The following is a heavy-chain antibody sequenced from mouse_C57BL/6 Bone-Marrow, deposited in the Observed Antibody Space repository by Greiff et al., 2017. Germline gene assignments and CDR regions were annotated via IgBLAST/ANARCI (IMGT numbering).Heavy chain of an antibody. CDR3: ARIARGYYFGD. D-gene: IGHD3-3*01. CDR2: IYPGSGNT. J-gene: IGHJ2*01. V-gene: IGHV1-66*01. CDR1: GYSFTSYY. Sequence: QVQLQQSGPELVKPGASVKISCKASGYSFTSYYIHWVKQRPGQGLEWIGWIYPGSGNTKYNEKFKGKATLTADTSSSTAYMQLSSLTSEDSAVYYCARIARGYYFGDWGQGATLTVSS.